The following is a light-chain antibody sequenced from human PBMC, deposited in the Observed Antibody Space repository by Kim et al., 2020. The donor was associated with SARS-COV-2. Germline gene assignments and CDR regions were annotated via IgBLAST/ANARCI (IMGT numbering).Light chain of an antibody. Sequence: VSPQQPASITCLGNKLGDKDASWYQHKSGQSPVLVIYQDTKRPAGLPARFPGSNAGNTATLTISGTQAKDEAYYCCQTWDSSTSVVFGGGTQLTVL. J-gene: IGLJ2*01. CDR2: QDT. V-gene: IGLV3-1*01. CDR1: KLGDKD. CDR3: QTWDSSTSVV.